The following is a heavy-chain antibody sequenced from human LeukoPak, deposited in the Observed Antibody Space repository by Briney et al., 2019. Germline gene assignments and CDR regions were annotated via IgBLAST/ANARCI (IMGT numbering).Heavy chain of an antibody. Sequence: ASVKVSCKTSGYSFSNYDINWVRQAPGQGLEWMAWMNPNSGNTGIYAQNFQGRITMTRDTSISTAYMELSSLTSEDTAVYYCARGGTLVRGVTLLSGMDVWGQGTTVTVS. J-gene: IGHJ6*02. V-gene: IGHV1-8*01. CDR1: GYSFSNYD. CDR3: ARGGTLVRGVTLLSGMDV. D-gene: IGHD3-10*01. CDR2: MNPNSGNT.